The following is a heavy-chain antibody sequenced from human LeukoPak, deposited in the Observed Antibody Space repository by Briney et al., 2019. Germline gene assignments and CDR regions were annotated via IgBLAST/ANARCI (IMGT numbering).Heavy chain of an antibody. D-gene: IGHD2-2*01. Sequence: GASVKVSCKASGYTLTRYSINWLRQAPGQGLEWMGWISAYNGVTNYAQNVQGRVTMTTDASTSTAYMELRSLRSDDTAVYYCARDFESCTSASCYALFDFWGQGTLVTVSS. CDR1: GYTLTRYS. CDR3: ARDFESCTSASCYALFDF. J-gene: IGHJ4*02. V-gene: IGHV1-18*01. CDR2: ISAYNGVT.